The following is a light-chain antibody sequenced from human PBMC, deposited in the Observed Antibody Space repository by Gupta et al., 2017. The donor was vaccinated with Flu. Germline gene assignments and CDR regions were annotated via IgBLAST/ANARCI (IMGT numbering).Light chain of an antibody. J-gene: IGLJ2*01. Sequence: LGQTARITCGGNNIGIKNVHWYQQRAGQAPLLVIYRDINRPSGIPERFSGSNSGNTASLTINRVQAGDEADYYCQVWDSSTDVIFGGGTKLTVL. V-gene: IGLV3-9*01. CDR3: QVWDSSTDVI. CDR1: NIGIKN. CDR2: RDI.